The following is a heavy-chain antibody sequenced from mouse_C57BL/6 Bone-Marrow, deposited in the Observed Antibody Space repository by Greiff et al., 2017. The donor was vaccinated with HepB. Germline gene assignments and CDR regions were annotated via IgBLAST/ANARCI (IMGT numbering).Heavy chain of an antibody. D-gene: IGHD1-1*01. J-gene: IGHJ4*01. CDR1: GFTFSSYA. V-gene: IGHV5-4*03. CDR2: ISDGGSYT. Sequence: EVKLMESGGGLVKPGGSLKLSCAASGFTFSSYAMSWVRQTPEKRLEWVATISDGGSYTYYPDNVKGRFTISRDNAKNNLYLQMSHLKSEDTAMYYCAGIYYYGSSYAMDYWGQGTSVTVSS. CDR3: AGIYYYGSSYAMDY.